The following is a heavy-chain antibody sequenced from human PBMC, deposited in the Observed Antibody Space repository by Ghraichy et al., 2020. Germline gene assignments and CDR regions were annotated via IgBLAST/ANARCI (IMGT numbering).Heavy chain of an antibody. D-gene: IGHD6-13*01. CDR3: ARSRIAGYYYYYMDV. CDR1: GGTFSSYA. CDR2: IIPIFGTA. J-gene: IGHJ6*03. V-gene: IGHV1-69*13. Sequence: SVKVSCKASGGTFSSYAISWVRQAPGQGLEWMGGIIPIFGTANYAQKLQGRVTITADESTSTADMELGSLRSEDTAVYYCARSRIAGYYYYYMDVWGKGTTVTVPS.